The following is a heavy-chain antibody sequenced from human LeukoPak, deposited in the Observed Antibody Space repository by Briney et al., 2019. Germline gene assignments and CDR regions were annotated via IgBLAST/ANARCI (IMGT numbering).Heavy chain of an antibody. J-gene: IGHJ4*02. CDR3: ARDHTFRWRTSCLY. CDR2: INPSGGST. D-gene: IGHD1/OR15-1a*01. CDR1: GYTFTSYY. Sequence: ASVKVSCKASGYTFTSYYMHWVRQAPGQGLEWMGIINPSGGSTSYAQKFQGRVTMTRDTSISTAYMELSRLRSDDTAVYYCARDHTFRWRTSCLYWGQGTLVTVSS. V-gene: IGHV1-46*01.